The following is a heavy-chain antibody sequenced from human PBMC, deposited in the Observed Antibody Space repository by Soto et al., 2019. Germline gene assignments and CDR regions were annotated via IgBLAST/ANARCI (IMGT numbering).Heavy chain of an antibody. Sequence: APVKISCKASGYTFTSYGISWARQAPGQGLEWTGWTTAYNGNTNYAQKLQGRVTMTTDTSTSTAYMELRSLRSDDTAVYYGAGDLKYSSDCLGCWGRGTLFAV. V-gene: IGHV1-18*04. J-gene: IGHJ4*03. CDR3: AGDLKYSSDCLGC. CDR2: TTAYNGNT. D-gene: IGHD6-19*01. CDR1: GYTFTSYG.